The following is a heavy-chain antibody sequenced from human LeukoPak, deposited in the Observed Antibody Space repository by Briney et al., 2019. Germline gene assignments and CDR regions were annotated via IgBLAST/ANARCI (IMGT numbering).Heavy chain of an antibody. CDR1: GFTFSSYA. CDR3: AKTSVGEGRIIASGYFDK. J-gene: IGHJ4*02. D-gene: IGHD2-15*01. Sequence: GGSLRLSCAASGFTFSSYAMSWVRQAPGKGLEWVSAISGSGGGTTYADSVKGRFTISRDNSKNTLYLQMNSLRAEDTAVYYCAKTSVGEGRIIASGYFDKWGQGTLVTVSS. V-gene: IGHV3-23*01. CDR2: ISGSGGGT.